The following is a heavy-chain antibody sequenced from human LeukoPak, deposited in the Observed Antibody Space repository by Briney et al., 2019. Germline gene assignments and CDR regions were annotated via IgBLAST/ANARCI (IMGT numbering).Heavy chain of an antibody. D-gene: IGHD5-24*01. CDR3: AKDRSESWLQLGYFDY. J-gene: IGHJ4*02. V-gene: IGHV3-23*01. CDR1: GFTFSSYW. CDR2: ISGSGGST. Sequence: PGWSLRLSCATSGFTFSSYWMSWVRQAPGKGLEWVSPISGSGGSTYYADSVKGRFTISRDNSKNTLYLQMNSVRAEDTAVYYCAKDRSESWLQLGYFDYRGQGTLVTVSS.